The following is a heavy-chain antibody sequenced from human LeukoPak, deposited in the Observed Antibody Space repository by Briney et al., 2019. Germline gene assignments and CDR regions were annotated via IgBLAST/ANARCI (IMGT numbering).Heavy chain of an antibody. CDR2: IYPGDSDT. V-gene: IGHV5-51*01. D-gene: IGHD6-25*01. Sequence: GESLKISCKGSGYSFTSYWIGWVRQMPGKGLEWMGIIYPGDSDTRYSPSFQGQVTISADKSISTAYLQWSSLKASDTAMYYCARPPRPGRRYYYGMDVWGQGTTVTVSS. J-gene: IGHJ6*02. CDR1: GYSFTSYW. CDR3: ARPPRPGRRYYYGMDV.